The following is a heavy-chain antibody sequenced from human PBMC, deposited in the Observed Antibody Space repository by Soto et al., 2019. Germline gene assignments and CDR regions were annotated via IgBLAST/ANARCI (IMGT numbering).Heavy chain of an antibody. CDR2: IYWDDDK. V-gene: IGHV2-5*02. CDR3: AHSWIRFDD. D-gene: IGHD2-2*03. J-gene: IGHJ4*02. Sequence: QITLKESGPRLVKPTQILTLTCSFSGFSLSTSGVGVGWIRQPPGKALEWLAVIYWDDDKLYSPSLMSRLTITKDTSKSQVVLTMTNMDPLDTATYYCAHSWIRFDDSGQGTLVTVSS. CDR1: GFSLSTSGVG.